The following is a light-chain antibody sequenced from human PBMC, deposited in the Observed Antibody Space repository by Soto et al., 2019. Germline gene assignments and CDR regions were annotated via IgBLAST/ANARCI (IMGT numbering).Light chain of an antibody. Sequence: QSVLTQPRSVSGSPGQSVTISCTGTSSDVGGYNYVSWYQQHPGKAPKLMIYDVSKRPSGVPDRFSGSKSGNTASLTISGHQAEDEADYYCCSYAGSYTYVVFGGGTKLTVL. V-gene: IGLV2-11*01. CDR2: DVS. CDR3: CSYAGSYTYVV. J-gene: IGLJ2*01. CDR1: SSDVGGYNY.